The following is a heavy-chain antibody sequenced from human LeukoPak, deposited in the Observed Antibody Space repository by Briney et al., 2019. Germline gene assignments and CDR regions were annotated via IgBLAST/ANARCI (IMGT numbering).Heavy chain of an antibody. D-gene: IGHD5-18*01. CDR2: ISRSRTYI. Sequence: GGSLRLSCAASGFTFSNYNMNWVRQAPGKGLEWVSSISRSRTYIYYADSVKGRFTISRDNAKNSLYLQMNSLRAEDTAMYYCARDQVGYSYGYDYWGQGTLVTVSS. CDR3: ARDQVGYSYGYDY. V-gene: IGHV3-21*01. J-gene: IGHJ4*02. CDR1: GFTFSNYN.